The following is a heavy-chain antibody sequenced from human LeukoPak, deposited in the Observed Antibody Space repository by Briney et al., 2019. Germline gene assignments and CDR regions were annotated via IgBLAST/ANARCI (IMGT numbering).Heavy chain of an antibody. CDR2: ISAYNGNT. CDR1: GYTFTSYG. D-gene: IGHD2-2*01. CDR3: ARVWRPFADIVVVPAANPPDFDY. Sequence: ASVKVSCKASGYTFTSYGISWVRQAPGQGLEWMGWISAYNGNTNYAQKLQGRVTMTTDTSTSTAYMELRSLRSDDTAVYYCARVWRPFADIVVVPAANPPDFDYWGQGTLVTVSS. J-gene: IGHJ4*02. V-gene: IGHV1-18*01.